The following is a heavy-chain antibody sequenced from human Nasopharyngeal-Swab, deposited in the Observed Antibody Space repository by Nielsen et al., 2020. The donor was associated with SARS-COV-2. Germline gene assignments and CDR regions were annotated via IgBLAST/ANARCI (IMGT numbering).Heavy chain of an antibody. V-gene: IGHV4-59*08. CDR1: GGSISSYY. J-gene: IGHJ2*01. D-gene: IGHD6-13*01. CDR3: VHSSSWYGIGYFDL. CDR2: IYYSGST. Sequence: SETLSLTCTVSGGSISSYYWSWIRQPPGKGLEWIGYIYYSGSTNYNPSLKSRVTISVDTSKNQFSLKLSSVTAADTAVYYCVHSSSWYGIGYFDLWGRGTLVTVSS.